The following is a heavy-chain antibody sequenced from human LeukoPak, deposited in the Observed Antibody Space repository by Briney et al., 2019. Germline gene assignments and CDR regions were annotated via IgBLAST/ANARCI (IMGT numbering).Heavy chain of an antibody. Sequence: GGSLRLSCAASGFTFSSYGMHWVRQAPGKGLDWVAVIWYDGSNKYYADSVKGRFTISRDNSKNTLYLQMNSLRAEDTAVYYCARGYYDILTGYSLYNWFDPWGQGTLVTVSS. CDR2: IWYDGSNK. V-gene: IGHV3-33*01. CDR3: ARGYYDILTGYSLYNWFDP. J-gene: IGHJ5*02. D-gene: IGHD3-9*01. CDR1: GFTFSSYG.